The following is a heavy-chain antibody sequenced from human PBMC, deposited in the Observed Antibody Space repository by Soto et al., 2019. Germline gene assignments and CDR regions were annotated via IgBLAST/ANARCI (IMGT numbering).Heavy chain of an antibody. V-gene: IGHV3-33*01. J-gene: IGHJ4*02. CDR2: IWYDGSNK. Sequence: QVQLVESGGGVVQPGRSLRLSCAASGFTFSSYGMHWVRQAPGKGLEWVAVIWYDGSNKYYADSVKGRFTISRDNSKNTLYLQMNSLRAEGTAVYYCASDDSSGYYLFDYWGQGTLVTVSS. CDR1: GFTFSSYG. D-gene: IGHD3-22*01. CDR3: ASDDSSGYYLFDY.